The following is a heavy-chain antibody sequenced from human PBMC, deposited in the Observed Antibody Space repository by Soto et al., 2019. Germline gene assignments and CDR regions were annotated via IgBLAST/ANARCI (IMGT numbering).Heavy chain of an antibody. J-gene: IGHJ6*02. CDR3: ACQGYCSGGSCSKPYYYYGMDV. CDR1: GGTFSSYA. D-gene: IGHD2-15*01. V-gene: IGHV1-69*13. CDR2: IIPIFGTA. Sequence: GASVKVSCKASGGTFSSYAISWVRQAPGQGLEWMGGIIPIFGTANYAQKFQGRVTITADESTSTAYMEPSSLRSEDTAVYYCACQGYCSGGSCSKPYYYYGMDVWGQGTTVTVSS.